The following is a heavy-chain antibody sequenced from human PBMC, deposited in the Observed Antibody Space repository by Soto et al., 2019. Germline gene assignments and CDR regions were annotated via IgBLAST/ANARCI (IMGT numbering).Heavy chain of an antibody. CDR2: IYWDDDK. J-gene: IGHJ6*02. CDR3: IQSRCGGDCLQSYASYYYYGMDV. CDR1: AFSLSTGGVG. D-gene: IGHD2-21*02. V-gene: IGHV2-5*02. Sequence: QITLKESGPTLVKPTQTLTLTCTFSAFSLSTGGVGVGWIRQPPGKALEWLALIYWDDDKRYSPSLRSRLTITKYTSTNQVVLTMTNMDPVDTATYYCIQSRCGGDCLQSYASYYYYGMDVWGQGTTVTVSS.